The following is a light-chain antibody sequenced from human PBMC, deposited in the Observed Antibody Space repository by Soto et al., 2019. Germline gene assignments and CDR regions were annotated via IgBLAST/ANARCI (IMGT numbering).Light chain of an antibody. V-gene: IGKV3-20*01. CDR2: GAS. J-gene: IGKJ1*01. CDR1: QSVTNSF. CDR3: QQYVSSPWA. Sequence: EIVLAQSPGTLSLSPGERATLSCRASQSVTNSFLAWYQQKPGQAPRLLIYGASRRATGIPDRSTGSGSGTDFTLTISRLEPEDFAVYYCQQYVSSPWAFGQGTKVEI.